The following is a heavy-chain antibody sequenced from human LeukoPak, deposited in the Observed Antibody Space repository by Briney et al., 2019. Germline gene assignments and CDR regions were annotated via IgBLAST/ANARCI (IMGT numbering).Heavy chain of an antibody. Sequence: GGSLRLSCAASGFTFTTYVMTWVRQAPRKGLEWVSSIGGGGDDINYADSVKGRFTISRDNSKNALYLQMSSLRAEDTAVYYCAKSQRNDQQVVQRIDYWGQGTLVTVSS. CDR2: IGGGGDDI. CDR1: GFTFTTYV. D-gene: IGHD2-2*01. V-gene: IGHV3-23*01. J-gene: IGHJ4*02. CDR3: AKSQRNDQQVVQRIDY.